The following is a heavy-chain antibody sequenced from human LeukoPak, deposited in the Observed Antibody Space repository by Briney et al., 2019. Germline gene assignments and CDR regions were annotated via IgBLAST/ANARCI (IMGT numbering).Heavy chain of an antibody. Sequence: TGGSLRLSCAASGFTFSSYSMNWVRQAPGKGLEWVSSISSSSSYIYYADSVKGRFTISRDNAKNSLYLQMNSLRVEDTAVYFCARGLQYNDAFDIWDQGTMVAVSS. CDR1: GFTFSSYS. J-gene: IGHJ3*02. V-gene: IGHV3-21*01. CDR2: ISSSSSYI. D-gene: IGHD1-1*01. CDR3: ARGLQYNDAFDI.